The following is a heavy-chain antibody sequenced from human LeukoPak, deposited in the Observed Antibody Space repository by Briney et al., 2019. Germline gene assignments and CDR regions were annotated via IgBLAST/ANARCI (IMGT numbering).Heavy chain of an antibody. Sequence: GRSLRLSCAASGFTFSAYSMNWVRQAPGKGLEWISYIGISSGNTKYADSVKGRFTISGDKAKNSLYLQMNSLRVEDTAVYYCARDYKYAFDNWGQGTLVTVSS. V-gene: IGHV3-48*01. CDR3: ARDYKYAFDN. J-gene: IGHJ4*02. D-gene: IGHD5-24*01. CDR1: GFTFSAYS. CDR2: IGISSGNT.